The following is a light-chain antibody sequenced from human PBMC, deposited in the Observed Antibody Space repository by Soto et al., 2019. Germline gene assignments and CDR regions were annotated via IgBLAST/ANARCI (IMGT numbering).Light chain of an antibody. CDR2: DAS. J-gene: IGKJ5*01. CDR3: QQYNSYIT. CDR1: QSISSW. Sequence: DIQMTQSPSTLSASVVDRVTITCRASQSISSWLAWYQQKPGKAPKLLIYDASSLESGVPSRFSGSGSGTEFTLTISSLQPDDFATYYCQQYNSYITFGQGTRLEIK. V-gene: IGKV1-5*01.